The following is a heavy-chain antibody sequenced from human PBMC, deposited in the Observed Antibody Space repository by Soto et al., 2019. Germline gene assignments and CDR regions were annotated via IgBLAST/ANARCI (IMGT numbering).Heavy chain of an antibody. CDR2: ISAYNGNT. CDR1: GYTFTSYG. Sequence: ASVKVSCKASGYTFTSYGISWVRQAPEQGLEWMGWISAYNGNTNYAQKLQGRVTMTTDTSTSTAYMELRSPRSDDTAVYYCARDTTKVRINYYYYGMDVWGQGTTVTVSS. V-gene: IGHV1-18*01. J-gene: IGHJ6*02. D-gene: IGHD1-26*01. CDR3: ARDTTKVRINYYYYGMDV.